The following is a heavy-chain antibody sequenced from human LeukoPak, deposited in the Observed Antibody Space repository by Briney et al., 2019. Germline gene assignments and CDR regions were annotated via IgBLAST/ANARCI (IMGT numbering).Heavy chain of an antibody. J-gene: IGHJ3*02. CDR1: GGSISSGGYS. CDR2: IYYSGST. Sequence: PSQTLSLTCAVSGGSISSGGYSWSWIRQPPGKGLEWIGYIYYSGSTNYNPSLKSRVTISVDTSKNQFSLKLSSVTAADTAVYYCARDGSAYCGGDCSDAFDIWGQGTMVTVSS. CDR3: ARDGSAYCGGDCSDAFDI. V-gene: IGHV4-61*08. D-gene: IGHD2-21*02.